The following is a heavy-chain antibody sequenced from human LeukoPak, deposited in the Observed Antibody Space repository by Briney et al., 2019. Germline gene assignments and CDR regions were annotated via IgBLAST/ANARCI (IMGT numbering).Heavy chain of an antibody. D-gene: IGHD5-12*01. CDR2: IYYSGST. CDR3: ARVSGYDWESFYDY. Sequence: TSQTLSLTCTVSGGSISSYYWSWIRQPPGKGLEWIGYIYYSGSTNYNPSLKSRVTISVDTSKNQFSLKLSSVTAADTAVYYCARVSGYDWESFYDYWGQGTLVTVSS. J-gene: IGHJ4*02. CDR1: GGSISSYY. V-gene: IGHV4-59*01.